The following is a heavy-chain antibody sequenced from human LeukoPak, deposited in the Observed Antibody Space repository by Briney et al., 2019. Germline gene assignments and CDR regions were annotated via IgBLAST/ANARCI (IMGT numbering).Heavy chain of an antibody. CDR2: IYYSGST. J-gene: IGHJ3*02. D-gene: IGHD1-26*01. CDR3: ARLSIVYAFDI. CDR1: GVSISSYY. V-gene: IGHV4-59*01. Sequence: SETLSLTCTVSGVSISSYYWSWIRQPPGKGLEWIAYIYYSGSTNYNPSLKSRVTISVDTSKNQFSLKLSSVTAADTAVYYCARLSIVYAFDIWGQGTMVTVSS.